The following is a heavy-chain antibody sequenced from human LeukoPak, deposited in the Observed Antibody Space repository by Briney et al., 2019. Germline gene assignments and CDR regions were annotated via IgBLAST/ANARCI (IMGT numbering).Heavy chain of an antibody. V-gene: IGHV3-23*01. D-gene: IGHD4-17*01. Sequence: GGSLRLSCAASGFTFSSYAMSWVRQAPGKGLEWVSAISGSGGSTYYADSVKGRFTISRDNSKNTLYLQMNSLRAEDTAVYYCARGGLYGDYFFWGQGTLVTVSS. CDR1: GFTFSSYA. J-gene: IGHJ4*02. CDR2: ISGSGGST. CDR3: ARGGLYGDYFF.